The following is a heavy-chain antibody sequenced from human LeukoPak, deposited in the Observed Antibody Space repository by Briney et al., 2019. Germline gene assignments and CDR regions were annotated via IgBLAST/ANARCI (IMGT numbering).Heavy chain of an antibody. Sequence: ASVKVSCKASGYTFTGYYMHWVRQAPGQGLEWMGWISAYNGNTNYAQKLQGRVTMTTDTSTSTAYMELRSLRSDDTAVYYCARDVSEFDYWGQGTLVTVSS. CDR1: GYTFTGYY. J-gene: IGHJ4*02. CDR2: ISAYNGNT. V-gene: IGHV1-18*04. CDR3: ARDVSEFDY.